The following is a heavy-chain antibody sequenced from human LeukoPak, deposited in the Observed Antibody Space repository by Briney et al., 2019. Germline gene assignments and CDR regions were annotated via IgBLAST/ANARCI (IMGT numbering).Heavy chain of an antibody. Sequence: ASVKVSCKASGYTFTGYYMHWVRQAPGQGLEWMGWINPNSGGTNYAQKFQGRVTMTRGTSISTAYMELSRLRSDDTAVYYCARERIVVGNWFDPWGQGTLVTVSS. V-gene: IGHV1-2*02. D-gene: IGHD3-22*01. CDR2: INPNSGGT. J-gene: IGHJ5*02. CDR3: ARERIVVGNWFDP. CDR1: GYTFTGYY.